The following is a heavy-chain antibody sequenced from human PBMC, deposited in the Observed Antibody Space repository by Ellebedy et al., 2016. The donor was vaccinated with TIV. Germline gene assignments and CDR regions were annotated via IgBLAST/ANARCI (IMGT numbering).Heavy chain of an antibody. CDR2: ISFDGDNI. CDR3: ARGDGPLTLDD. CDR1: GFTFDSYA. J-gene: IGHJ4*02. V-gene: IGHV3-30-3*01. Sequence: PGGSLRLSCAASGFTFDSYAMYWVRQTPGQGLDWVSMISFDGDNIYYSDSVEGRFTVSRDNSKNLLYLQMDHLRLEDTAVYYCARGDGPLTLDDWGQGSLVTVSA. D-gene: IGHD3-9*01.